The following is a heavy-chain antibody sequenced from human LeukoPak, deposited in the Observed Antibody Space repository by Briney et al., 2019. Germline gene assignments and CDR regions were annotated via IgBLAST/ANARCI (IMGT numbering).Heavy chain of an antibody. J-gene: IGHJ4*02. D-gene: IGHD6-13*01. Sequence: SETLSLTCAVPGGSISSYYWSWIRQPARKGLEWIWRIYSSGRTNYNPSLKSRVTMSVDTSKNQFSLKFTSVTAADSAVYYCARGSSSSWFDFDYWGQGTLVTVS. V-gene: IGHV4-4*07. CDR3: ARGSSSSWFDFDY. CDR1: GGSISSYY. CDR2: IYSSGRT.